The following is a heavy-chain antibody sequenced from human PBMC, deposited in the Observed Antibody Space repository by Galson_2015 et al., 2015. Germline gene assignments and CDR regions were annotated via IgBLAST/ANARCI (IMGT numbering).Heavy chain of an antibody. J-gene: IGHJ2*01. CDR3: ASIYTVTTFYWYFDL. D-gene: IGHD4-17*01. CDR1: GGSISSSSYY. CDR2: IYCSGST. V-gene: IGHV4-39*01. Sequence: ETLSLTCTVSGGSISSSSYYWGWIRQPAGKWLEWIGSIYCSGSTYYNPSLKIRVTISVDPSKYQFPLKISGVTAADTAVYYCASIYTVTTFYWYFDLWGRGTLVTVSS.